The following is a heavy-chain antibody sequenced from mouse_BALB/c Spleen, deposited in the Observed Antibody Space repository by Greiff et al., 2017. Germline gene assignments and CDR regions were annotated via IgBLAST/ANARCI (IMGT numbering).Heavy chain of an antibody. CDR2: IWSGGST. CDR1: GFSLTSYG. CDR3: ARSDYYRYDVPFAY. D-gene: IGHD2-14*01. J-gene: IGHJ3*01. V-gene: IGHV2-2*02. Sequence: QVQLKQSGPGLVQPSQSLSITCTVSGFSLTSYGVHWVRQSPGKGLEWLGVIWSGGSTDYNAAFISRLSISKDNSKSQVFFKMNSLQANDTAIYYCARSDYYRYDVPFAYWGQGTLVTVSA.